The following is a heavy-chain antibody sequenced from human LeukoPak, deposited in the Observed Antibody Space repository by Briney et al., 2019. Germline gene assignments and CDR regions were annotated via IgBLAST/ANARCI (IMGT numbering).Heavy chain of an antibody. CDR3: ARQLRGTAMVTLYAFDI. CDR1: GYSITSGYY. J-gene: IGHJ3*02. V-gene: IGHV4-38-2*02. D-gene: IGHD5-18*01. Sequence: ASETLSLTCTVSGYSITSGYYWGWIRQPPGKGLEWIGSIYHSGSTHYNPSLNSRVTMSVDTSKNQFSLKLSSVTAADTAVYYCARQLRGTAMVTLYAFDIWGQGTMVTVSS. CDR2: IYHSGST.